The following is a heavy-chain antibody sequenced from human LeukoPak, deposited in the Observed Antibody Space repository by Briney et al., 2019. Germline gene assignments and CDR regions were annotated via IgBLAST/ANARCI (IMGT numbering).Heavy chain of an antibody. CDR1: GGTFSSYA. CDR2: IIPILGIA. CDR3: ARAGFRSDPLPDY. D-gene: IGHD2-15*01. J-gene: IGHJ4*02. V-gene: IGHV1-69*04. Sequence: ASVKVSCKASGGTFSSYAISWVRQAPGQGLEWMGRIIPILGIANYAQKFQGRVTITADKSTSTAYMELSSLRSEDTAVYYCARAGFRSDPLPDYWGQGTLVTVFS.